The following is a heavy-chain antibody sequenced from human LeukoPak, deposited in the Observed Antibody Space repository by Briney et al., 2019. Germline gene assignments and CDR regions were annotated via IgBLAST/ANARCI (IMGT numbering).Heavy chain of an antibody. J-gene: IGHJ3*02. V-gene: IGHV3-74*01. CDR1: GFTFSSYW. D-gene: IGHD6-13*01. Sequence: PGGSLRLSCAASGFTFSSYWMHWVRQAPGKGLVWVSRINSDGSSTSYADSVKGRFTISRDNAKNTLYLQMNSLRAEDTAVYYCARVSLQQQDAFDIWGEGTMVTVSS. CDR3: ARVSLQQQDAFDI. CDR2: INSDGSST.